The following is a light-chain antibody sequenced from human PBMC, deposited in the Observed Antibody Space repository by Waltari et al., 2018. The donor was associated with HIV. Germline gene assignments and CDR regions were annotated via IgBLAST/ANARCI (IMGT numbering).Light chain of an antibody. J-gene: IGLJ3*02. V-gene: IGLV1-47*01. CDR2: RNN. Sequence: QSVVTQPPSASATPGPRVTISCSGSSSNIGPHYVYWYKQLPGTAPKILIYRNNQRPSGVPDRFSGSKSGTSASLAITGLRSEDEADYYCAAWDDSLNGPVFGGGTKLTV. CDR1: SSNIGPHY. CDR3: AAWDDSLNGPV.